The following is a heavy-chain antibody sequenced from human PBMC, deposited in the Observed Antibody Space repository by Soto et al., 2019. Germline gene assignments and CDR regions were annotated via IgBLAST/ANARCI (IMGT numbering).Heavy chain of an antibody. CDR2: IIPLFGTA. Sequence: QVQLVQSGAAVKKPGASVKISCKASGGTYSSNTINWVRQTAGQALEWMGRIIPLFGTANYAEKFPGRVTITADRSTNTEYLERRSLRSEDTAVYSCVRNACCGGDFYAFESWGQRTLVTVSS. CDR3: VRNACCGGDFYAFES. V-gene: IGHV1-69*06. CDR1: GGTYSSNT. J-gene: IGHJ4*02. D-gene: IGHD2-21*02.